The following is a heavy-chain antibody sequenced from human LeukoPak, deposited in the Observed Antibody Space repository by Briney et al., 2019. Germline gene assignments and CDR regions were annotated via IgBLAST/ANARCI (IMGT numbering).Heavy chain of an antibody. V-gene: IGHV4-39*01. D-gene: IGHD3-22*01. J-gene: IGHJ4*02. CDR2: IYYSGST. CDR1: GGSIISRSYY. Sequence: SETLSLTCTVSGGSIISRSYYWGWIRQPPGRGLEWIGSIYYSGSTYYNPSLKSRVTISVDTSKNQFSLKLSSVTAADTAVYYCARLDYSDIYFDYWGQGALVTVSS. CDR3: ARLDYSDIYFDY.